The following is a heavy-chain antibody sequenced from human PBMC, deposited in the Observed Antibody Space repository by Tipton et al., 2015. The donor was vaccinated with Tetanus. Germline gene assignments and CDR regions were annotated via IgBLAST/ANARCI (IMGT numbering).Heavy chain of an antibody. Sequence: TLSLTCTVSGGSISSGGYYWSWIRQHPGKGLEWIGYIYYSGSTYYNPSLKSRVTTSVDTSKNQFSLKLSSVTAADTAVYYCAREIVVVVAATGYYYYGMDVWGQGTTVTVSS. D-gene: IGHD2-15*01. CDR3: AREIVVVVAATGYYYYGMDV. CDR1: GGSISSGGYY. V-gene: IGHV4-31*03. CDR2: IYYSGST. J-gene: IGHJ6*02.